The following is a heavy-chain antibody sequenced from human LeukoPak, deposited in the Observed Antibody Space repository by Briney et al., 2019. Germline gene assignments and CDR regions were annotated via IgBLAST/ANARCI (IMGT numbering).Heavy chain of an antibody. V-gene: IGHV3-48*02. CDR3: ARDPANSSSWYGGNDY. CDR1: GFTFSSYS. J-gene: IGHJ4*02. CDR2: ISSSSSTI. D-gene: IGHD6-13*01. Sequence: PGGSLRLSCAASGFTFSSYSMNWVRQAPGKGLEWVSYISSSSSTIYYADSVKGRFTISRDNAKNSLYLQMNILRDEDTALYYFARDPANSSSWYGGNDYWGQGTLVTVSS.